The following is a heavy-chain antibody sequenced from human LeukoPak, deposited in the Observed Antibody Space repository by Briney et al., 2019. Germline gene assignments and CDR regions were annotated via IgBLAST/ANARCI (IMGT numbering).Heavy chain of an antibody. J-gene: IGHJ4*02. V-gene: IGHV1-24*01. D-gene: IGHD3-3*01. CDR3: AMAKYYDSPHPVGHFDY. CDR2: FDPEDGDT. Sequence: ASVKVSCKVSGYTLTDLSTHWVRQTPGKGLEWMGGFDPEDGDTIYAQKFQGRVTMPEDTSTDTAYMELSSLTSEDTAVYYCAMAKYYDSPHPVGHFDYWGQGTLVTVSS. CDR1: GYTLTDLS.